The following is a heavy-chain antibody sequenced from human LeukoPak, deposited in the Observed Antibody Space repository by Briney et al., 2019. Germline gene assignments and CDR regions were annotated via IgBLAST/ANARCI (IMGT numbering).Heavy chain of an antibody. CDR3: ARTRRTFDY. Sequence: PGGSLRLSCAASGFTFSNYWMSWVRQAPGKGLEWVANIKQDGSEKSYVDSVKGRFTISRDNAKNSLYLQMNSLRAEDTAVYYCARTRRTFDYWGQGTLVTVSS. V-gene: IGHV3-7*01. J-gene: IGHJ4*02. D-gene: IGHD1-14*01. CDR1: GFTFSNYW. CDR2: IKQDGSEK.